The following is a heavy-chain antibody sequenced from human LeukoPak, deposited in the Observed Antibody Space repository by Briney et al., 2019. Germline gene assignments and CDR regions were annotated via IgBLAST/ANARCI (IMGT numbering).Heavy chain of an antibody. CDR1: GFTFSSYG. V-gene: IGHV3-30*18. CDR3: AKDEIGAVAGLLDY. J-gene: IGHJ4*02. Sequence: GRSLRLSCAASGFTFSSYGMYWVRQAPGKGLEWVAVISFDGSNKYYAGSVRGRFTVSRDNSKDTLYLQMNSLRAEDTAVYYCAKDEIGAVAGLLDYWGQGILVTVSS. D-gene: IGHD6-19*01. CDR2: ISFDGSNK.